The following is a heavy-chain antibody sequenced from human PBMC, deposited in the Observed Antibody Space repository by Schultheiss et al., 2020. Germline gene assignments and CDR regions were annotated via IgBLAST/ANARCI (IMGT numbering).Heavy chain of an antibody. CDR1: GGSFSGYY. V-gene: IGHV4-59*08. Sequence: SETLSLTCAVYGGSFSGYYWSWIRQPPGKGLEWIGYIYYSGSTYYNPSLKSRVTISVDTSKNQFSLKLSSVTAADTAVYYCARATIDPVFDYWGQGTLVTVSS. CDR3: ARATIDPVFDY. J-gene: IGHJ4*02. D-gene: IGHD5-12*01. CDR2: IYYSGST.